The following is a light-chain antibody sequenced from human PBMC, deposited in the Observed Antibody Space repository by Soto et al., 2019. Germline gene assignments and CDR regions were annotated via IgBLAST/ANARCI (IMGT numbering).Light chain of an antibody. Sequence: EIVLTQSPATLSLSPGERATLSCRASQSVSSYLAWYQQKPGQAPRLLIYDASNRATGIPARFSGSGSGTDFTLIINRLEPEDVAIYYCQQYNNWPLTFGQGTKVDIK. J-gene: IGKJ1*01. CDR3: QQYNNWPLT. V-gene: IGKV3-11*01. CDR2: DAS. CDR1: QSVSSY.